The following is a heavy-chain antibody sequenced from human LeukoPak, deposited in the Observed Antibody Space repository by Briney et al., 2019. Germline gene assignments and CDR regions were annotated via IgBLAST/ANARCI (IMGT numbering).Heavy chain of an antibody. CDR3: ARHFAYSSSSYFDY. J-gene: IGHJ4*02. V-gene: IGHV4-59*08. CDR2: VYYTGST. Sequence: SETLSLTCSVSGGSVSSYYWSWLRQPPGKGLEWIGYVYYTGSTNYNPSLKSRVTMFEDKSKNQLSLRLYSVTVADTAVYYCARHFAYSSSSYFDYWGQGSLVTVSS. CDR1: GGSVSSYY. D-gene: IGHD6-6*01.